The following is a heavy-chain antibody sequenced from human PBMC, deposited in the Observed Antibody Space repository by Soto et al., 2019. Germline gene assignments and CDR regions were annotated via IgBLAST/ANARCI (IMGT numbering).Heavy chain of an antibody. Sequence: PSETLSLTCTVYGDSITTNHWWRWVRQPPGKGPELIGEIYHTGIANYNPSLESRVAFSVDKSKNQFSLSLTSVTAADTAVYYCVSKLGPYYYGLDVWGQGTTVTVSS. V-gene: IGHV4-4*02. D-gene: IGHD3-16*01. CDR1: GDSITTNHW. CDR2: IYHTGIA. CDR3: VSKLGPYYYGLDV. J-gene: IGHJ6*02.